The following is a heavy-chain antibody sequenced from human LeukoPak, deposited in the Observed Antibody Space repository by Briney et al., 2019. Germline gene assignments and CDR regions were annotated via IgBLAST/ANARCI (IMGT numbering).Heavy chain of an antibody. Sequence: GGSLRLSCAASGFTFSSYSMNWVRQALGKGLEWVSYISSSSSTIYYADSVKGRFTISRDNAKNSLYLQMNSLRDEDTAVYYCARDGGYSTTYYYYGMDVWGQGTTVTVSS. CDR1: GFTFSSYS. CDR3: ARDGGYSTTYYYYGMDV. CDR2: ISSSSSTI. V-gene: IGHV3-48*02. J-gene: IGHJ6*02. D-gene: IGHD6-13*01.